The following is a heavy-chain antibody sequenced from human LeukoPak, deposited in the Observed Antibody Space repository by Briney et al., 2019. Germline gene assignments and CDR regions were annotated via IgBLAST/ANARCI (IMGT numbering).Heavy chain of an antibody. CDR2: VNPSGGST. Sequence: ASVKVSCKASGYTFTSNYIHWVRQAPGQGLEWMGLVNPSGGSTTYAQMFQGRVTMTRDTSTSTVYLELSSLRSEDTAVYYCARHLDVPGLYGDYGSVYANWSQGTLVTVSS. J-gene: IGHJ4*02. V-gene: IGHV1-46*01. CDR3: ARHLDVPGLYGDYGSVYAN. CDR1: GYTFTSNY. D-gene: IGHD4-17*01.